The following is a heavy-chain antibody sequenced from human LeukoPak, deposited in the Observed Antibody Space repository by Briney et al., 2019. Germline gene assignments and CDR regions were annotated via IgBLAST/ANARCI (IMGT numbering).Heavy chain of an antibody. D-gene: IGHD3-22*01. J-gene: IGHJ1*01. CDR2: ISGSGGST. CDR3: AKRPNYYDSSEAEYFQH. Sequence: GGSLRLSCAASGFTFSSYAMSWVRQAPGKGLEWVSAISGSGGSTYYADSVKGRFTISRDNSKNTLYLQMNSLRAEDTAVYYCAKRPNYYDSSEAEYFQHWGQGTLVTVSS. V-gene: IGHV3-23*01. CDR1: GFTFSSYA.